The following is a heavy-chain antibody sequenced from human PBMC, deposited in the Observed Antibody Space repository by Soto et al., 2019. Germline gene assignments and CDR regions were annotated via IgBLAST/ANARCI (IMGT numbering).Heavy chain of an antibody. D-gene: IGHD3-10*01. CDR3: ARDYGRGTHYYGSGSYYIPSYYGMDV. Sequence: SVKVSCKASGGTFSSYAISWVRQAPGQGREWMGGIIPIFGTANYAQKFQGRVTITADESTSTAYMELSSLRSEDTAVYYCARDYGRGTHYYGSGSYYIPSYYGMDVWGQGXTVTVSS. CDR2: IIPIFGTA. CDR1: GGTFSSYA. V-gene: IGHV1-69*13. J-gene: IGHJ6*02.